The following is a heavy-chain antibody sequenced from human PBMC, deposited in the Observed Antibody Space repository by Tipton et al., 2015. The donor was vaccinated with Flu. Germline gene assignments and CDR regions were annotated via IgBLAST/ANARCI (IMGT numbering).Heavy chain of an antibody. CDR1: GFTVSSNY. V-gene: IGHV3-53*01. D-gene: IGHD2-2*01. Sequence: VQLVQSGGGLIQRGGSLRLSCVVSGFTVSSNYITWVRQAPGKGLEWVSVIYSGGSTNYADSVKGRFTISRDNSKNTLYLQMNSLRAEDTAVYYCARGRGYCVTTTCLLPFDFWGQGTLVTVSS. J-gene: IGHJ4*02. CDR3: ARGRGYCVTTTCLLPFDF. CDR2: IYSGGST.